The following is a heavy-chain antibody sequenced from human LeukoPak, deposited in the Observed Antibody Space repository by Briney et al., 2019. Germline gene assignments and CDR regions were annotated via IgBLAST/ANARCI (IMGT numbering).Heavy chain of an antibody. Sequence: SETLSLTCTVSGGSISSYYCSSVRQHPGKGLEWIGYIYYSGRPTYNPSLKSRVTISVATSKNQFSLKLSSVTAADTAVYYCARGGFLPSEYSSSWSNNWFDPWGQGTLVTVSS. V-gene: IGHV4-59*01. CDR1: GGSISSYY. CDR3: ARGGFLPSEYSSSWSNNWFDP. CDR2: IYYSGRP. J-gene: IGHJ5*02. D-gene: IGHD6-13*01.